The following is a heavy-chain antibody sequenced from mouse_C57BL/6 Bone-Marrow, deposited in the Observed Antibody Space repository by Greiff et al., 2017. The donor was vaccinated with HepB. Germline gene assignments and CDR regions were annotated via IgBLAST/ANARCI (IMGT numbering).Heavy chain of an antibody. CDR2: IDPPDSET. D-gene: IGHD2-3*01. Sequence: QVQLQQPGAELVRPGSSVKLSCKASGYTFTSYWMHWVKQRPIQGLEWIGNIDPPDSETHYNQKFKDKATLIVDTSSSTAYMQLSSLTSEDSAVYYCASSYDGYYVYYAMDYWGQGTSVTVSS. J-gene: IGHJ4*01. V-gene: IGHV1-52*01. CDR3: ASSYDGYYVYYAMDY. CDR1: GYTFTSYW.